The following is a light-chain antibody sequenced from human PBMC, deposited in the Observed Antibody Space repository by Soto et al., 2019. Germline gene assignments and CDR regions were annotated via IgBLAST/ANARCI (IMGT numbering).Light chain of an antibody. CDR3: QSFDSSLGGSGV. CDR2: VNR. V-gene: IGLV1-40*01. CDR1: SSNIGAGYD. Sequence: QSVLTQPPSVSGAPGQRVVISCTGSSSNIGAGYDVHWYQQFPGIAPKLLIYVNRNRPSGVPDRFSASKSGTSASLAITGLQAEDEADYYCQSFDSSLGGSGVFGGGTKLTVL. J-gene: IGLJ2*01.